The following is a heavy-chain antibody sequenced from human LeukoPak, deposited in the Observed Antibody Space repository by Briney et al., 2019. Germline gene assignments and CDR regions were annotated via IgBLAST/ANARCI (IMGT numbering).Heavy chain of an antibody. D-gene: IGHD1-1*01. Sequence: KPSAPLSLTCHVSGGSFSSGAYYWSWVRQPPGKGLDRIGYVSNSGSAEYSPSLKSRVTMSVDTTTNQFSLKLSSVTAADTAVYYCAREGPNDGAFDHWGQGTLVTVSS. CDR2: VSNSGSA. V-gene: IGHV4-61*08. CDR3: AREGPNDGAFDH. J-gene: IGHJ5*02. CDR1: GGSFSSGAYY.